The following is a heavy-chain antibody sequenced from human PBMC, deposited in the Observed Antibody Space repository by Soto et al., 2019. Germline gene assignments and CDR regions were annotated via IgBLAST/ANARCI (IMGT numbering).Heavy chain of an antibody. V-gene: IGHV3-23*01. CDR1: GFIFSDYA. D-gene: IGHD3-16*01. CDR3: AKVAGGLGYFDL. J-gene: IGHJ2*01. Sequence: EVQLLESGGGLARPGGSLRLSCVASGFIFSDYAMTWIRQAPGKGLEWVATISASGGNIEYRDSLKGRFIISRDNSKKTVYLQINGLTADDTAVHYCAKVAGGLGYFDLWGRGTLVTVSS. CDR2: ISASGGNI.